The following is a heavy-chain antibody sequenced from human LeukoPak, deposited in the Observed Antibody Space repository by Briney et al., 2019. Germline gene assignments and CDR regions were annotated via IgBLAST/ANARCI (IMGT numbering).Heavy chain of an antibody. D-gene: IGHD6-13*01. CDR2: ITISDNYI. Sequence: GSLRLSCAASGLTFSSYAMSWVRQAPGKGLEWVSSITISDNYIYYADSVKGRFTISRDNAKNSLYLQMNSLRADDTAVYYCARVLEAASFDYWGQGSPVTVSS. V-gene: IGHV3-21*01. CDR1: GLTFSSYA. CDR3: ARVLEAASFDY. J-gene: IGHJ4*02.